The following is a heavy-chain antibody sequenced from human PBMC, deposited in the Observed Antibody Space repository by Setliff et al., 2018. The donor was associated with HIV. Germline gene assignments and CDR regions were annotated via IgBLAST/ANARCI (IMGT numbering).Heavy chain of an antibody. CDR3: ARTQQTYYYDSSGYYFDY. V-gene: IGHV4-59*08. D-gene: IGHD3-22*01. J-gene: IGHJ4*02. CDR1: GGSISTYY. CDR2: IFYSGST. Sequence: PSETLSLTCTVSGGSISTYYWSWIRQPPGKGLEWIGYIFYSGSTNYNPSLKSRVTISVDTSKNQFSLKLSSLTAADTAVYYCARTQQTYYYDSSGYYFDYWGQGTLVTVSS.